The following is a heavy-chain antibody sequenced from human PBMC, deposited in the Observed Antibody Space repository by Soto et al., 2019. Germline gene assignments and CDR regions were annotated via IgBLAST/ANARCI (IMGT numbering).Heavy chain of an antibody. CDR3: ARDGADPIQLLWFGEGDDAFDI. Sequence: GGSLRLSCAASGFTFSSYSMNWVRQAPGKGLEWVSSISSSSSYINYAEPVKGRLTIPRDNAKNSLYLQMNSLRAEDTAVYYCARDGADPIQLLWFGEGDDAFDIWGQGTMVTVSS. CDR1: GFTFSSYS. D-gene: IGHD3-10*01. J-gene: IGHJ3*02. V-gene: IGHV3-21*01. CDR2: ISSSSSYI.